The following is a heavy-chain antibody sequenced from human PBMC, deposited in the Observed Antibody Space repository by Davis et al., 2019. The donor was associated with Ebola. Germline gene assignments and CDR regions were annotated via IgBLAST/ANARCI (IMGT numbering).Heavy chain of an antibody. CDR2: INPNSGGT. Sequence: ASVKVSCKASGYTFTSYYMHWVRQAPGQGLEWMGWINPNSGGTNFAQKFQGRVTMTRDTSITTVYMELSSLRSDDTAVYYCARGHYYDYISREVLDIWGQGTMVTVSS. D-gene: IGHD3-16*01. J-gene: IGHJ3*02. CDR3: ARGHYYDYISREVLDI. CDR1: GYTFTSYY. V-gene: IGHV1-2*02.